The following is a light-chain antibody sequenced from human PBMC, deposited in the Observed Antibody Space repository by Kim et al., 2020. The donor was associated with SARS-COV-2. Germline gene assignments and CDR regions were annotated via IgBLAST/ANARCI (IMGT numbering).Light chain of an antibody. CDR2: GRN. CDR1: SLRSYY. CDR3: QSRDSVGNVV. V-gene: IGLV3-19*01. J-gene: IGLJ2*01. Sequence: SSELTQDPAVSVALGQSVRITCQGDSLRSYYATWYQQKPRQAPLLVIFGRNNRPSGIPDRFSGSTSGNTASLTISGAQAEDEADFYCQSRDSVGNVVFVGGTKVTVL.